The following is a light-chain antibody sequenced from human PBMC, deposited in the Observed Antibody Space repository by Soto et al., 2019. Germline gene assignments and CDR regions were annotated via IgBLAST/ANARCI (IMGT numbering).Light chain of an antibody. CDR2: KAS. J-gene: IGKJ5*01. CDR3: QQYYSYPPT. V-gene: IGKV1-5*03. Sequence: DIQMTQSPSTLSGSVGDRVTITCRASQTISSWLAWYQQKPGKAPKLLIYKASTLKSGVPSRFSGSGSGTEFTLTISCLQYEDFATYYCQQYYSYPPTFGQGTRLEIK. CDR1: QTISSW.